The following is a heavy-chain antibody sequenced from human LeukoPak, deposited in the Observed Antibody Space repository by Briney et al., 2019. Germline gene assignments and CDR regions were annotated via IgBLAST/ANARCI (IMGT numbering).Heavy chain of an antibody. Sequence: GGSLRLSCAASGLTVSSNYMSWVRQAPGKGLEWVSVIYSGGSTYYADSVKGRFTISRDNSKNTLYLQMNSLRAEDTAVYYCARDFWSGYHFNYWGQGTLVTVSS. CDR3: ARDFWSGYHFNY. CDR1: GLTVSSNY. CDR2: IYSGGST. J-gene: IGHJ4*02. V-gene: IGHV3-66*01. D-gene: IGHD3-3*01.